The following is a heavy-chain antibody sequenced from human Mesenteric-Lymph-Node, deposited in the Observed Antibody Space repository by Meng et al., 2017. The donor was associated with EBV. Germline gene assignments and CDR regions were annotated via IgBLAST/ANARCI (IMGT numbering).Heavy chain of an antibody. J-gene: IGHJ5*02. V-gene: IGHV4-39*01. D-gene: IGHD6-6*01. CDR3: ARPFRASIAARGGHNWFDP. Sequence: LRLQGSGPGLVKPSETLSLTCTVSGGSISSSSYYWGWIRQPPGKGLEWIGSIYYSGSTYYNPSLKSRVTISVDTSKNQFSLKLSSVTAADTAVYYCARPFRASIAARGGHNWFDPWGQGTLVTVSS. CDR1: GGSISSSSYY. CDR2: IYYSGST.